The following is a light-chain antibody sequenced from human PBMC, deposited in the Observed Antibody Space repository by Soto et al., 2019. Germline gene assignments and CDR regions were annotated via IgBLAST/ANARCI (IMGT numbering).Light chain of an antibody. CDR3: QQCSYSPRT. CDR1: QSVTNNY. V-gene: IGKV3-20*01. J-gene: IGKJ1*01. CDR2: DAS. Sequence: SPVTLSLSPGERATLSCRASQSVTNNYLAWFQHKPGQAPRLLIYDASIRATGIPGRFSGTGSETDFTLTISRLEPEDSAMYYCQQCSYSPRTFGQGTKVDIK.